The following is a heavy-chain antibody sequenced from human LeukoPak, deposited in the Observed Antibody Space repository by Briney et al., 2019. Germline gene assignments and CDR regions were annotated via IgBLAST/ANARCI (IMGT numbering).Heavy chain of an antibody. V-gene: IGHV1-46*01. Sequence: ASVKVSCKASGYTFTNYYMHWVRQAPGQGLEWMGAINPSGGTTSYAQKFQGRVTITRDTSTSTVYMELSSLRSDDTAVYYCARGGVSGSYYGFTDYWGQGTLVTVSS. CDR1: GYTFTNYY. CDR2: INPSGGTT. CDR3: ARGGVSGSYYGFTDY. D-gene: IGHD1-26*01. J-gene: IGHJ4*02.